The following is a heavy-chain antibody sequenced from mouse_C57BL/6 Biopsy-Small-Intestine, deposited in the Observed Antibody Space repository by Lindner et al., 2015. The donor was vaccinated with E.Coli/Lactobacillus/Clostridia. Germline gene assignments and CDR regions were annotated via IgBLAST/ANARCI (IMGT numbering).Heavy chain of an antibody. CDR1: GYAFTNYL. V-gene: IGHV1-54*01. CDR3: ARGLTFDY. J-gene: IGHJ2*01. CDR2: INPGTGGT. Sequence: VQLQESGTELVRPGTSVKVSCKASGYAFTNYLIEWVKQRPGQGLEWIGLINPGTGGTNYNEKFKGKATLTADKSSSTAYMQLSSLTSEDSAVYFCARGLTFDYWGQGTTLTVSS.